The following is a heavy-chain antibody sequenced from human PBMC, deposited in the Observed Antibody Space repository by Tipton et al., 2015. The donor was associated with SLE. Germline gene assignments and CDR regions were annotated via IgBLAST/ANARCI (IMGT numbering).Heavy chain of an antibody. J-gene: IGHJ6*03. CDR3: ARGGAVYQYYNSTDV. D-gene: IGHD3-16*01. CDR2: INHSGST. Sequence: TLSLTCAVYGGSFSGYYWSWIRQPPGKGLEWIGKINHSGSTNYNPSLKSRVTISVDTSKNQFSLKLSSVTAADTAVYYCARGGAVYQYYNSTDVWGKGTTVAVSS. V-gene: IGHV4-34*01. CDR1: GGSFSGYY.